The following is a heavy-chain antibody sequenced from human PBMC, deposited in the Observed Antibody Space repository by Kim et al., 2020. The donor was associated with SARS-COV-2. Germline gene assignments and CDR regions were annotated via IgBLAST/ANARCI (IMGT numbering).Heavy chain of an antibody. J-gene: IGHJ4*02. CDR2: IKHDRSEK. V-gene: IGHV3-7*01. CDR1: GFTFSSHW. CDR3: ARDRNNDRYGDLYSDY. Sequence: GGSLRLSCAASGFTFSSHWMSWVRQAPGKGLEWVANIKHDRSEKYYVGSVRGRFTISRDNANNALYLQMNSLRPEDTAVYYCARDRNNDRYGDLYSDYWSQGTLVTVSS. D-gene: IGHD3-10*01.